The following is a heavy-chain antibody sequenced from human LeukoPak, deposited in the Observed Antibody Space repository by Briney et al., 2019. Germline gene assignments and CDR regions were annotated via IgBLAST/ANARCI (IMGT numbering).Heavy chain of an antibody. CDR2: ISGGGGTT. V-gene: IGHV3-23*01. CDR1: GLTFGTYA. J-gene: IGHJ3*02. D-gene: IGHD2-2*01. Sequence: GGSLRLSCAASGLTFGTYAMSWVRQAPGKGLEWVSAISGGGGTTYYADSVKGRFTITRDNSKNTLYLQMNSLRAEDTAVYYCAKDGLCSSTSCRNDAFDIWGQGTMVTVSS. CDR3: AKDGLCSSTSCRNDAFDI.